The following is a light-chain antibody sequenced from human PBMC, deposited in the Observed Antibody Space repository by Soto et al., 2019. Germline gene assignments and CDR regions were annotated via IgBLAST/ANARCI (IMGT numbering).Light chain of an antibody. CDR2: KAS. J-gene: IGKJ4*01. Sequence: DIQLTQSPSTLSVSVGDRVTITCRARQSISSWLAWYQQKPGRAPKLLIYKASSLESGVPSRFSGSGSGTEFTLTISSLQPEDFATYYCQQYSIYPLTFGGGTKVEIK. CDR3: QQYSIYPLT. V-gene: IGKV1-5*03. CDR1: QSISSW.